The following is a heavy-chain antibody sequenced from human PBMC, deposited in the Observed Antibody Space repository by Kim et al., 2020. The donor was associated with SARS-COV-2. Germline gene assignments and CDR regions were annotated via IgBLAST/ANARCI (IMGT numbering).Heavy chain of an antibody. Sequence: SVKVSCKASGGTFSSYAISWVRQAPGQGLEWMGRIIPILGIANYAQKFQGRVTITADKSTSTAYMELSSLRSEDTAVYYCARDRKAAAGILGLINSSGWYFDYWGQGTLVTVSS. CDR1: GGTFSSYA. J-gene: IGHJ4*02. CDR2: IIPILGIA. CDR3: ARDRKAAAGILGLINSSGWYFDY. D-gene: IGHD6-19*01. V-gene: IGHV1-69*04.